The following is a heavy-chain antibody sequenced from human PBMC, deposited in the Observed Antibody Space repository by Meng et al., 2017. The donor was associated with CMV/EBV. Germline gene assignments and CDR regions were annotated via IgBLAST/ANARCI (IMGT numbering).Heavy chain of an antibody. CDR1: GGSISSSSYY. Sequence: SETLSLTCTVSGGSISSSSYYWGWIRQPPGKGLEWIGSIYYSGSTYYNPSLKSRVTISVDTSKNQFSLKLSSVTAADTAVYYCARQGKCDFWSGYYICWFDPWGQGTLVTVSS. CDR2: IYYSGST. D-gene: IGHD3-3*01. J-gene: IGHJ5*02. V-gene: IGHV4-39*01. CDR3: ARQGKCDFWSGYYICWFDP.